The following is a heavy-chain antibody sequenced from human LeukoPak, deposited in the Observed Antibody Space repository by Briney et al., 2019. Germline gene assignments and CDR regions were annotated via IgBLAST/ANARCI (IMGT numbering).Heavy chain of an antibody. CDR3: AKGSSAYCGGDCAIDY. CDR2: ISYDRNSK. V-gene: IGHV3-30*18. J-gene: IGHJ4*02. D-gene: IGHD2-21*01. Sequence: GGSLRLSCAAYGFTFSNYGMEWVRQAPGKGLEWVAVISYDRNSKYYADFVKGRFTISRDNSKNTLYLQMNSLRAEDTAVYYCAKGSSAYCGGDCAIDYWGQGTLVTVPS. CDR1: GFTFSNYG.